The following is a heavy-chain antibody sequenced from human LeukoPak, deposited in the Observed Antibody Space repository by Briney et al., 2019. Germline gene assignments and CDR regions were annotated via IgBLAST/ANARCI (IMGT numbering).Heavy chain of an antibody. CDR3: ARLSISRQLVRYGMDV. J-gene: IGHJ6*04. D-gene: IGHD6-13*01. CDR1: GYSFTSYW. Sequence: GESLQISCQGSGYSFTSYWISWVRQVPGKGLEWMGRIDPSDSYTNYSPSFQGHVTISADKSISTAYLQWSSPKASDTAMYYCARLSISRQLVRYGMDVWGKGTTVTVSS. CDR2: IDPSDSYT. V-gene: IGHV5-10-1*01.